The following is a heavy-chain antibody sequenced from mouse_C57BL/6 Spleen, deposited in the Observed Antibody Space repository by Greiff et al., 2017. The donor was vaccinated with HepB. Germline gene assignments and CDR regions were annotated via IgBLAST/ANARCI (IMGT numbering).Heavy chain of an antibody. J-gene: IGHJ3*01. CDR3: AREGDYDRFAY. CDR2: INPGSGGT. CDR1: GYAFTNYL. Sequence: QVQLQQSGAELVRPGTSVKVSCKASGYAFTNYLIEWVKQRPGQGLEWIGVINPGSGGTNYNEKFKGKATLTADKSSSTAYMQLSSLTSEDSAVYCCAREGDYDRFAYWCQGTLVTVSA. V-gene: IGHV1-54*01. D-gene: IGHD2-4*01.